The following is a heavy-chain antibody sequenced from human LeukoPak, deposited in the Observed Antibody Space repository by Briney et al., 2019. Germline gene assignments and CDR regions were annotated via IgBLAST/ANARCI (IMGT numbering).Heavy chain of an antibody. CDR3: ARYKVPPHQDSSMVPGVYYYYGMDV. Sequence: SVKVSCKASGGSFSTYAISWVRQAPGQGLEWMGGIIPFFGTPSYAQKYHGRVTITADESTNTAYMEVSSLRSEDTALYYCARYKVPPHQDSSMVPGVYYYYGMDVWGLGTTVTVSS. J-gene: IGHJ6*02. V-gene: IGHV1-69*13. D-gene: IGHD3-10*01. CDR2: IIPFFGTP. CDR1: GGSFSTYA.